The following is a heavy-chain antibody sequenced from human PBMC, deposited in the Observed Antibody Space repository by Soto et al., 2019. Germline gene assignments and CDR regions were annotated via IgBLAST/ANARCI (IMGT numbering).Heavy chain of an antibody. Sequence: GGSLRLSCAASGFTFSDYYMSWVRLAPGKGLEWVSYISGRTNFTNYADSVKGRFTISRDNAKNSLYLQMTSLQADDTGIYYCARSVVSSTRFNPWGQGTLVTVSS. D-gene: IGHD6-13*01. CDR3: ARSVVSSTRFNP. CDR1: GFTFSDYY. CDR2: ISGRTNFT. V-gene: IGHV3-11*03. J-gene: IGHJ5*02.